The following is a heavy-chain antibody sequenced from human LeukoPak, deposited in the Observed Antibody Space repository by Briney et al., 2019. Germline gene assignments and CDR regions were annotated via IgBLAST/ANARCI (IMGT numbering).Heavy chain of an antibody. CDR2: ISSNSDNT. J-gene: IGHJ4*02. CDR3: AADRYDSSGYYHFDY. Sequence: GASVNVSCKATGYTFTSYGTSWVRQAPGQGLEWMGWISSNSDNTNYAQKFQERVTITRDMSTSTAYMELSSLRSEDTAVYYCAADRYDSSGYYHFDYWGQGTLVTVSS. D-gene: IGHD3-22*01. CDR1: GYTFTSYG. V-gene: IGHV1-18*01.